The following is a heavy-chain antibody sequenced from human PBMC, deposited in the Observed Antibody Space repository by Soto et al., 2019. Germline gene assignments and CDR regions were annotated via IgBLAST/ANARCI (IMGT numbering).Heavy chain of an antibody. D-gene: IGHD3-3*01. CDR3: ARGWGLSIFGVVKFNWFDP. V-gene: IGHV1-18*01. CDR1: GYTFTSYG. Sequence: QVQLVQSGAEVKKPGASVKVSCKASGYTFTSYGISWVRQAPGQGLEWMGWISAYNGNTNYAQKRQGRVTMTTDTSASAAYREVRGLRSDDTGVYYCARGWGLSIFGVVKFNWFDPWGQGTLVTVSS. CDR2: ISAYNGNT. J-gene: IGHJ5*02.